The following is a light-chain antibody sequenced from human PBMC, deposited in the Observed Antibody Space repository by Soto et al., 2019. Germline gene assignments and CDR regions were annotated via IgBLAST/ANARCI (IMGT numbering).Light chain of an antibody. CDR2: EVS. CDR1: SSDIGAYNY. J-gene: IGLJ1*01. V-gene: IGLV2-14*01. Sequence: ALTQPASVSGSPGQSITISCTGSSSDIGAYNYVSWFQQYPGKAPKLIISEVSNRPSGVSNRFSGSKSGTAASLTISGLQTQDEADYFCFSFTTDWTHVSGTGTKGTAL. CDR3: FSFTTDWTHV.